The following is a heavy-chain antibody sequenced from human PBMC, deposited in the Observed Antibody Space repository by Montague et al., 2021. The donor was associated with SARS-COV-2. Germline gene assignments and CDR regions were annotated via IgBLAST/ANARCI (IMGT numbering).Heavy chain of an antibody. J-gene: IGHJ5*01. V-gene: IGHV4-34*01. CDR2: IDHNGDT. D-gene: IGHD3-10*01. Sequence: SETLSLTCAFSGGSFSRYYWSWIRQSPGKGLEWIGEIDHNGDTNXIRSLKSRVTISVDTSKRQVSLELASVTAADTAIYFCARQRGGLLRGLIDSWGQGTLVTVSS. CDR3: ARQRGGLLRGLIDS. CDR1: GGSFSRYY.